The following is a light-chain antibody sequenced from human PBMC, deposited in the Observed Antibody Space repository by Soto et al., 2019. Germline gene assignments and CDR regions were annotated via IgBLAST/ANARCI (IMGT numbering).Light chain of an antibody. CDR2: ASS. J-gene: IGKJ4*01. CDR1: QSFSTF. CDR3: QQSYSSLLT. V-gene: IGKV1-39*01. Sequence: DIQMTQSPSSLSASVGARVTITCRASQSFSTFLNWYQLKPGKAPKPLVYASSSLQRGVPSRFRGSGSGTDFTLSISSLQPEDFATYYCQQSYSSLLTFGGGTKVDIK.